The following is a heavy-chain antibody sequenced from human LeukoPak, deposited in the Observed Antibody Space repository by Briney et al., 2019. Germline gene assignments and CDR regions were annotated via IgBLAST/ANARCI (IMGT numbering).Heavy chain of an antibody. CDR2: IYTSGST. CDR3: ARIAAAATGYYYYMDV. D-gene: IGHD6-13*01. J-gene: IGHJ6*03. Sequence: PSETLSLTCTVSGGSISSYYWSWIRQPPGRGLEWIGYIYTSGSTNYNPSLKSRVTISVDTSKNQFSLKLSSVTAADTAVYYCARIAAAATGYYYYMDVWGKGTTVTVSS. CDR1: GGSISSYY. V-gene: IGHV4-4*09.